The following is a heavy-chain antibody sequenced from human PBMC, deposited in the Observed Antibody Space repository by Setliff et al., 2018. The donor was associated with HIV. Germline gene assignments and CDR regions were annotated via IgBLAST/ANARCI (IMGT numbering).Heavy chain of an antibody. D-gene: IGHD3-9*01. CDR1: GYSLTELS. CDR2: FDPEDDET. Sequence: ASVKVSCKVSGYSLTELSIHWVRQAPGEGLEWMGGFDPEDDETVYAEKFQGRVTMTEDTSTDTAYMALSSLRSKDTAMYYCATSGFYDILTGPTPGVFDIWGQGTMGTVSS. CDR3: ATSGFYDILTGPTPGVFDI. V-gene: IGHV1-24*01. J-gene: IGHJ3*02.